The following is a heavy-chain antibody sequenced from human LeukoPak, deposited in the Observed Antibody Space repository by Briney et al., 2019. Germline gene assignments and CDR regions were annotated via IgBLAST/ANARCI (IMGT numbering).Heavy chain of an antibody. CDR1: GFPFSNNV. D-gene: IGHD3-10*01. J-gene: IGHJ4*02. CDR2: ISGGGGDT. CDR3: AKTFPYGTTWFGFCDY. Sequence: PGGSLRLSCAASGFPFSNNVMTWVRQAPGRGLDWLSVISGGGGDTYYADSVKGRFTISRDNSKNILYLQMSSLTAEDTAVYYCAKTFPYGTTWFGFCDYWGQGAPVTVSS. V-gene: IGHV3-23*01.